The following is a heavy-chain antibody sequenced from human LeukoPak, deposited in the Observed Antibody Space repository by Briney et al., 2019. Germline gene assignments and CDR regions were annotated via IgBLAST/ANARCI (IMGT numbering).Heavy chain of an antibody. J-gene: IGHJ6*02. CDR1: GFTFSSYG. V-gene: IGHV3-33*01. CDR2: IWYDGSNK. Sequence: GGSLRLSCAASGFTFSSYGVHWVRQAPGKGREWVAVIWYDGSNKYYADSVKGRFTISRDNSKNTLYLQMNSLRAEDTAVYPCARDPRPHYYYPGMDVWGQGTTVTASS. CDR3: ARDPRPHYYYPGMDV.